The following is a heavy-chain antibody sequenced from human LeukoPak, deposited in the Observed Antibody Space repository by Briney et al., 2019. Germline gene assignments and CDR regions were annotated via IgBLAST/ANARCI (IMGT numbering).Heavy chain of an antibody. V-gene: IGHV4-30-4*01. J-gene: IGHJ4*02. CDR1: GGSISSGDYY. CDR3: ARGPPPNYYDSSLYFDY. CDR2: IYYSGST. Sequence: PSETLSLTCTVSGGSISSGDYYWSWIRQPPGKGLEWIGYIYYSGSTYYNPSRKSRVTISVDTSKNQFSLKLSSVTAADTAVYYCARGPPPNYYDSSLYFDYWGQGTLVTVSS. D-gene: IGHD3-22*01.